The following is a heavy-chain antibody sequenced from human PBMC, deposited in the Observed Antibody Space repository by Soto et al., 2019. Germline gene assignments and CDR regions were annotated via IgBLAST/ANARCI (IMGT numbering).Heavy chain of an antibody. D-gene: IGHD3-22*01. CDR1: GYTFTSYG. V-gene: IGHV1-18*01. CDR3: AREGDYYDSSGARDYFDY. J-gene: IGHJ4*02. CDR2: ISAYNGNT. Sequence: GASVKVSCKSSGYTFTSYGISWVRQAPGQGLEWMGWISAYNGNTNYAQKLQGRVTMTTDTSTSTAYMELRSLRSDDTAVYYCAREGDYYDSSGARDYFDYWGQGTLVTVSS.